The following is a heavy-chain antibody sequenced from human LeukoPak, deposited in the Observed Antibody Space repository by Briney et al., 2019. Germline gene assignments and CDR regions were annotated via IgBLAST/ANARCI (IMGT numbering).Heavy chain of an antibody. V-gene: IGHV3-53*04. CDR2: IYSGGST. D-gene: IGHD3-10*01. J-gene: IGHJ4*02. CDR1: GFTFSNAW. CDR3: ARDAGRVDY. Sequence: GGSLRLSCAASGFTFSNAWMSWVRQAPGKGLEWVSVIYSGGSTYYADSVKGRFTISRHNSKNTLYLQMNSLRAEDTAVYYCARDAGRVDYWGQGTLVTVSS.